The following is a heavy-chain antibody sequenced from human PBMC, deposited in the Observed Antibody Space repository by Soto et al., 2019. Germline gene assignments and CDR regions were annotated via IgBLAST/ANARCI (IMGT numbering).Heavy chain of an antibody. V-gene: IGHV3-30-3*01. J-gene: IGHJ4*02. CDR2: ISFDGANT. Sequence: GSLVLSCVVSGFTFSSYNMHGVRQAPGEGLEWVAVISFDGANTFYADSVKGRFTISRDISRDTLYLQMSRLRVEDTAVYYCARDGYNRGGFDYWGQGTLVTVYS. D-gene: IGHD6-25*01. CDR3: ARDGYNRGGFDY. CDR1: GFTFSSYN.